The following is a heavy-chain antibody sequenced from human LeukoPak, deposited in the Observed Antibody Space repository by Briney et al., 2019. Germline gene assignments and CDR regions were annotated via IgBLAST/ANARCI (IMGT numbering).Heavy chain of an antibody. Sequence: ASLKVSCKASGYTFSVFYIHWVRQAPGQGLEYVGWITPKSGDTYSPQRFQGRVTMTRDASISTAYMELSSLRSDDTAVYFCARVRFADERAWAYWGQGTLVTVSS. CDR2: ITPKSGDT. CDR1: GYTFSVFY. J-gene: IGHJ4*02. V-gene: IGHV1-2*02. CDR3: ARVRFADERAWAY. D-gene: IGHD1-1*01.